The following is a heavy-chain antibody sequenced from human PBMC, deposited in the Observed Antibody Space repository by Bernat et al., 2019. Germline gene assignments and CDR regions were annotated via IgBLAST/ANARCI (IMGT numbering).Heavy chain of an antibody. Sequence: DVHLLESGGGLIQPGGSLRLSCAASGFNFADFAMSWVRQAPGKGLEWVSVCGPGNEKYYVDSVKGRFTIFRDSSKNTLSLQMDNLRVEDTAVYYCAKQRGSTYGEFHFDSWGQGTLVTVSA. J-gene: IGHJ4*02. V-gene: IGHV3-23*01. CDR1: GFNFADFA. CDR2: CGPGNEK. D-gene: IGHD6-13*01. CDR3: AKQRGSTYGEFHFDS.